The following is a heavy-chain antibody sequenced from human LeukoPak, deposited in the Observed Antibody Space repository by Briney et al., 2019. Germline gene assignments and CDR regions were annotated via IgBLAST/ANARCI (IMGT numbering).Heavy chain of an antibody. V-gene: IGHV5-51*01. D-gene: IGHD1-7*01. CDR3: ARGNWNYNGYLDP. Sequence: KDGESLKISCKGSGYSFTSYWIGWVRQMPGKGLEWMGIIYPRDSDARYSPSFQGQVTISADKSISTAYLQWSSLKASDTAMYYCARGNWNYNGYLDPWGQGTLVTVSS. J-gene: IGHJ5*02. CDR1: GYSFTSYW. CDR2: IYPRDSDA.